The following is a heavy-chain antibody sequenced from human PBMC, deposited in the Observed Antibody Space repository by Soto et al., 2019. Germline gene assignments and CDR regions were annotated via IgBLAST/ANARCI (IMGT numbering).Heavy chain of an antibody. V-gene: IGHV1-2*02. CDR3: ARGYRYDFWSGYSGMDV. CDR2: INPNSGGT. Sequence: DSVQVSCKASGYTFTGYYMHWVRQAPGQGLEWMGWINPNSGGTNYAQKFQGRVTMTRDTSISTAYMELSRLRSDDTAVYYCARGYRYDFWSGYSGMDVWGQGTTVSVSS. CDR1: GYTFTGYY. D-gene: IGHD3-3*01. J-gene: IGHJ6*02.